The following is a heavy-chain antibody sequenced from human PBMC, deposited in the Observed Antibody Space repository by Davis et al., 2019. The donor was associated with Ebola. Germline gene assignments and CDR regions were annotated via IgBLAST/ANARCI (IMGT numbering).Heavy chain of an antibody. Sequence: GGSLRLSCAASGFTFSSYTMNWVHQAPGKGLEWVSSISSSAYYIYYADSLKGRFTISRDNAKNSLYLQMNSLRAEDTAIYYCARGGYYDSSGYSHAAFDIWGQGTMVTVSS. D-gene: IGHD3-22*01. V-gene: IGHV3-21*01. CDR1: GFTFSSYT. CDR2: ISSSAYYI. J-gene: IGHJ3*02. CDR3: ARGGYYDSSGYSHAAFDI.